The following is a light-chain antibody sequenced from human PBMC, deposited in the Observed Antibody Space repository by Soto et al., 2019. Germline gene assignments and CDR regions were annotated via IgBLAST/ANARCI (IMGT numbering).Light chain of an antibody. CDR3: KQYGGSPGT. V-gene: IGKV3-20*01. Sequence: EFVLTQSPGTLSLSPGERATLSCRTSQSVSSNQLAWYQQKPGQAPRLLIYGASSGTTGIPDRFSGSGSGTNFTLTISRLETEDFAVYYCKQYGGSPGTFGQGTKV. CDR2: GAS. J-gene: IGKJ1*01. CDR1: QSVSSNQ.